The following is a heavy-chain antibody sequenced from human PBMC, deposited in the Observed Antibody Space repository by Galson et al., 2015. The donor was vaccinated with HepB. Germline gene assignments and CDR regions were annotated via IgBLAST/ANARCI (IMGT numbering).Heavy chain of an antibody. J-gene: IGHJ5*02. CDR2: VFYDGSQK. Sequence: SLRLSCAASGFIFSHFDIHWVRQAPGKGLEWVALVFYDGSQKYYADSVKGRFIISRDNSNNMVNLQMNGLRSEDTAVYYCARGGRYYGSGSFSPFDLWGQGTLVAVSS. V-gene: IGHV3-30*03. CDR3: ARGGRYYGSGSFSPFDL. D-gene: IGHD3-10*01. CDR1: GFIFSHFD.